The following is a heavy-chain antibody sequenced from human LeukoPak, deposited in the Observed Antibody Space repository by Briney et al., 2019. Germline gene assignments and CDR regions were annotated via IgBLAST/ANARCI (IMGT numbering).Heavy chain of an antibody. J-gene: IGHJ4*02. V-gene: IGHV3-53*01. CDR1: GFTVSNNY. CDR2: IYSGGST. D-gene: IGHD1-26*01. Sequence: GGSLRLSWAAYGFTVSNNYMSWVRQAPGKGLEWVSVIYSGGSTYYADSVKGRFTISRDNSKNTLYLQMNSLRADDTAVYYCVCRIGGAPQWGQGTLVTVSS. CDR3: VCRIGGAPQ.